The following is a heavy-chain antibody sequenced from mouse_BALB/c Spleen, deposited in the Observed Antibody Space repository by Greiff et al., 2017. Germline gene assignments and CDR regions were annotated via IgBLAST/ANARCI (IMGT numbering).Heavy chain of an antibody. J-gene: IGHJ4*01. D-gene: IGHD2-3*01. CDR2: INPYNDGT. CDR3: ARYNGFYAMDY. Sequence: QLQESGPELVKPGASVKMSCKASGYTFTSYVMHWVKQKPGQGLEWIGYINPYNDGTKYNEKFKGKATLTSDKSSSTAYMELSSLTSEDSAVYYCARYNGFYAMDYWGQGTSVTVSS. V-gene: IGHV1-14*01. CDR1: GYTFTSYV.